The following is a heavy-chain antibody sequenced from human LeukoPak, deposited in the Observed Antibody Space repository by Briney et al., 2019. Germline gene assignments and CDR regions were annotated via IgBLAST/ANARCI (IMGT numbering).Heavy chain of an antibody. Sequence: QSGGSLRLSCAASGFTVSTYAMSWVRQAPGKGLEWVSGINRSGGRTYNADSVKGRFPISSDDSKNMLYLQMNNLRAEDTAVYYCAKDYHSSGAYHDYWGQGTLVTVSS. CDR2: INRSGGRT. V-gene: IGHV3-23*01. D-gene: IGHD3-10*01. CDR1: GFTVSTYA. J-gene: IGHJ4*02. CDR3: AKDYHSSGAYHDY.